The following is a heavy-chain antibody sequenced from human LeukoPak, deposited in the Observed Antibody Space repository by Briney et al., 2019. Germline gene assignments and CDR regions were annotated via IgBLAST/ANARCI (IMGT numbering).Heavy chain of an antibody. CDR3: ARRIYDSSGYYYGGNWFDP. CDR1: GYTFTSYD. V-gene: IGHV1-8*01. CDR2: MNPNSGNT. J-gene: IGHJ5*02. D-gene: IGHD3-22*01. Sequence: ASVKVSCKASGYTFTSYDINWVRQATGQGLEWMGWMNPNSGNTGYAQKFQGRVTMTRDTSISTAYMELSRLRSDDTAVYYCARRIYDSSGYYYGGNWFDPWGQGTLVTVSS.